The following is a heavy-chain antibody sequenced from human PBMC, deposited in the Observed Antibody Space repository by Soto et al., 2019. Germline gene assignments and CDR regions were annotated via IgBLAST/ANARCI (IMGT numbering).Heavy chain of an antibody. J-gene: IGHJ5*02. D-gene: IGHD1-26*01. CDR3: ARGRFHSWFDP. Sequence: VSGPTLVNPTDTLTLTCTVSGFSLSNARMGVSWIRQPPGKALEWLAHIFSNDEKSYSTSLKSRLTISKDTSKSQVVLTMTNMDPVDTATYYCARGRFHSWFDPWGQGTLVTVPQ. V-gene: IGHV2-26*01. CDR1: GFSLSNARMG. CDR2: IFSNDEK.